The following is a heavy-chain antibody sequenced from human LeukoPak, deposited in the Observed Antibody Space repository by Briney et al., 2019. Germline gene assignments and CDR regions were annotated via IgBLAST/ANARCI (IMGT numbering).Heavy chain of an antibody. V-gene: IGHV4-38-2*01. CDR1: GYSISSGYY. Sequence: SETLSLTCAVSGYSISSGYYWGWIRQPPGKGLEWIGSIYHSGSTYYNPSLKSRVTISVDTSKNQFSLKLSSVTAADTAVYYCARGGWGNAFDIWGRGTMVTVSS. D-gene: IGHD6-19*01. CDR2: IYHSGST. J-gene: IGHJ3*02. CDR3: ARGGWGNAFDI.